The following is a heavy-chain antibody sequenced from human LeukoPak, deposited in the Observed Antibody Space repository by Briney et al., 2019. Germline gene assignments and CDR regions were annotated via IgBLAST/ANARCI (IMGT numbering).Heavy chain of an antibody. J-gene: IGHJ4*02. V-gene: IGHV3-33*01. CDR3: ASPLGYCTTTTCYGDY. D-gene: IGHD2-2*01. CDR2: IWYDGSNK. CDR1: GFTFSTYG. Sequence: GGSLRLSCAAAGFTFSTYGMHWVRQAPGKGLEWVAVIWYDGSNKYYADSVKGRFTISRDNSKNTLYLQMNSLRAEDTAVYYCASPLGYCTTTTCYGDYWGQGTLVTVSS.